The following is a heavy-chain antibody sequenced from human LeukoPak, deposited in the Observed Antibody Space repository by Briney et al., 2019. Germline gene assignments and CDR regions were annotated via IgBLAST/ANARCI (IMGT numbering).Heavy chain of an antibody. V-gene: IGHV3-53*01. D-gene: IGHD3-22*01. CDR1: KFTDNSNY. CDR2: TYSGGST. CDR3: AITYYYDSSGDY. J-gene: IGHJ4*02. Sequence: GGTLRNSCAASKFTDNSNYMSWARQAPGKGLEWGSITYSGGSTYYADSVKGRFTISRDNSKNTLYLQMNSLRAEDTAVYYCAITYYYDSSGDYWGQGTLVTVSS.